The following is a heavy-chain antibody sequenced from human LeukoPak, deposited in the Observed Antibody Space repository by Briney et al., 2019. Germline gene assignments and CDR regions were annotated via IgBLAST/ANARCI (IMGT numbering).Heavy chain of an antibody. CDR1: GFTFSTYS. V-gene: IGHV3-48*01. CDR3: AKGAGYCSSTSCSTYGLDV. Sequence: GGSLRLSCAASGFTFSTYSMNWVRQAPGKGLEWVSYISSTSSTIYYADSVKGRFTISRDNSKNTLLLLMNSLRAEDTAVYFCAKGAGYCSSTSCSTYGLDVWGQGTTVTVSS. J-gene: IGHJ6*02. D-gene: IGHD2-2*01. CDR2: ISSTSSTI.